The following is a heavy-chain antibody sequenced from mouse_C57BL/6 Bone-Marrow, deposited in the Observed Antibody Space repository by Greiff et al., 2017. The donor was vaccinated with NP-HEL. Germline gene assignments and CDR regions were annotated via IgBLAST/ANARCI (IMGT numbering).Heavy chain of an antibody. D-gene: IGHD2-13*01. Sequence: QVQLQQSGPELARPWASVKISCPAFYTFSRRVHFAIRDTNYWMQWVKQRPGQGLEWIGAIYPGNGDTSYNQKFKGRATLTAAQSSSTDYMQLRSVTSEDSSVYYCACEDDWTWFAYWGQGTLVTVSA. CDR2: GQGLEWIG. V-gene: IGHV1-87*01. J-gene: IGHJ3*01. CDR3: SEDSSVYYCACEDDWTWFAY. CDR1: YTFSRRVH.